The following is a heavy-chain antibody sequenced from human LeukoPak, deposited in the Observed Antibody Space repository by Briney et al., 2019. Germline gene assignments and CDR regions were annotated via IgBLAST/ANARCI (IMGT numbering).Heavy chain of an antibody. CDR3: ARGKRGFRN. Sequence: GGSLRLSCVASGLTFSDHYMSWIRQAPGKGLEWLSYIDRTGTGFYYTDSEKGRFVISRDNDESTLFLQMNNLTAKDTAKYYCARGKRGFRNWGQGTLVTVSS. CDR2: IDRTGTGF. J-gene: IGHJ4*02. V-gene: IGHV3-11*01. CDR1: GLTFSDHY. D-gene: IGHD5-12*01.